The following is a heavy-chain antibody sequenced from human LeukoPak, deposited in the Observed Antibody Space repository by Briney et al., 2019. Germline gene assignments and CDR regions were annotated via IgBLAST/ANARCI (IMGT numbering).Heavy chain of an antibody. CDR3: AKGKDDSSGWYFFY. Sequence: GGSLRLSSAASGFTFSNHGMNWVRQAPGKGLEWVSGISPSGDITYYADSVKGRFTISRDNSKNMVYLQVISLTAEDTAVYYCAKGKDDSSGWYFFYWGQGTLVTVSS. V-gene: IGHV3-23*01. CDR1: GFTFSNHG. D-gene: IGHD6-19*01. J-gene: IGHJ4*02. CDR2: ISPSGDIT.